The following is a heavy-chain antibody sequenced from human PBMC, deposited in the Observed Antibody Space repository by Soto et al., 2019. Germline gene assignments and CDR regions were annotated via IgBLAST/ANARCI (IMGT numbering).Heavy chain of an antibody. Sequence: QVQLVQSGAEVKNPGASVKVSCKASGYTFTRYGIGWARQAPGQGLEWMGWINTYNGNTNYAQNVQGRVTLTTDTSTSTAYVELRSLRSNDTAIYYCAMVDVYVTPSPQDVWGQGTTVIVSS. J-gene: IGHJ6*02. CDR3: AMVDVYVTPSPQDV. CDR2: INTYNGNT. V-gene: IGHV1-18*01. D-gene: IGHD3-16*01. CDR1: GYTFTRYG.